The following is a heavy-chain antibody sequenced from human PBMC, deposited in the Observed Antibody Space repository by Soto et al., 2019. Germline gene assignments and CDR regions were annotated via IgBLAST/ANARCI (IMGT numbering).Heavy chain of an antibody. Sequence: GGSLRLSCAASGFTFSNAWMNWVRQAPGKGLEWVGRIKSKTDGGTTDYAAPVKGRFTISRDDSKNTLYLQMNSLKTEDTAVYYCTKKSLSTVVVDYWGQGTLVTVSS. CDR2: IKSKTDGGTT. CDR1: GFTFSNAW. J-gene: IGHJ4*02. V-gene: IGHV3-15*07. D-gene: IGHD2-15*01. CDR3: TKKSLSTVVVDY.